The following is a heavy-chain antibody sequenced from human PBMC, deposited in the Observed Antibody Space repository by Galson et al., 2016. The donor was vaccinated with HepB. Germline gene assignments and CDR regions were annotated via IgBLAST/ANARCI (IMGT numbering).Heavy chain of an antibody. V-gene: IGHV3-23*01. D-gene: IGHD6-19*01. J-gene: IGHJ1*01. CDR2: ISGRGDIT. Sequence: SLRLSCAASGFMFSTHAMTWVRQAPGRGLEWVSVISGRGDITSYADSVKGRFTISRDNSKNTLYLQMNSLRAEDTAIYFCSEEGQWLGEGSVEYFHHWGQGTLVTVSS. CDR1: GFMFSTHA. CDR3: SEEGQWLGEGSVEYFHH.